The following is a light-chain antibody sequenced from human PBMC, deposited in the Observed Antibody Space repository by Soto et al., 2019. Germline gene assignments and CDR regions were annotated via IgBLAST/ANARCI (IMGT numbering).Light chain of an antibody. CDR3: QQYRYFPWT. Sequence: DIQMTQSPFTLSASVGDRVTITCRASQSISMSLAWHQQKPGKAPKPLLYKGSSLESGAPSRFSGSGSGTEFTLTISSLEPDDFETYYCQQYRYFPWTFGQGNKVEIK. CDR1: QSISMS. V-gene: IGKV1-5*03. CDR2: KGS. J-gene: IGKJ1*01.